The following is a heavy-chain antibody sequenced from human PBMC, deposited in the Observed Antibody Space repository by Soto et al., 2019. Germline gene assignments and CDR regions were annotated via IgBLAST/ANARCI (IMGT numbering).Heavy chain of an antibody. D-gene: IGHD3-22*01. CDR2: IYYSGST. CDR3: ARASSGYYPFDY. Sequence: PSETLSLTCTVSGGSVSSGSYYWSWIRQPPGKGLEWIGYIYYSGSTNYNPSLKSRVTISVDTSKNQFSLKLSSVTAADTAVYYCARASSGYYPFDYWGQGTLVTVSS. V-gene: IGHV4-61*01. CDR1: GGSVSSGSYY. J-gene: IGHJ4*02.